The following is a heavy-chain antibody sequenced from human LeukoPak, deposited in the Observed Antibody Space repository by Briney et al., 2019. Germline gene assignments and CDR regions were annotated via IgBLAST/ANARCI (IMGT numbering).Heavy chain of an antibody. Sequence: GGSLRLSCTAPGFTVNNAWMSWVRQAPGKGLEWVGRIKSKTDGGTRDYAAPVKGRFTISRDDSKNTLYLQMSSLRTEGTALYYCSTRRIYDGSESNVFDYWGQGTLVTVSS. D-gene: IGHD3-10*01. CDR1: GFTVNNAW. CDR3: STRRIYDGSESNVFDY. CDR2: IKSKTDGGTR. J-gene: IGHJ4*02. V-gene: IGHV3-15*01.